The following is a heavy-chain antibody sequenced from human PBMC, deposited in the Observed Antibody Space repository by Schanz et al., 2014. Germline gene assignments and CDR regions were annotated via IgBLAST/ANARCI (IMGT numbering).Heavy chain of an antibody. V-gene: IGHV1-24*01. CDR2: FERVTSEP. CDR3: ARAAASTLFGIALPSDYGYYGMDV. CDR1: GYSLTDLS. J-gene: IGHJ6*02. Sequence: QVQMVQSGAEVKKPGASVKVSCKVSGYSLTDLSMYWVRQAHGKGLEWLGGFERVTSEPIYAHQFQDRITLTKEISTDTAYLELGSLTSDDTAIYYCARAAASTLFGIALPSDYGYYGMDVWGQGTTVTVAS. D-gene: IGHD3-10*01.